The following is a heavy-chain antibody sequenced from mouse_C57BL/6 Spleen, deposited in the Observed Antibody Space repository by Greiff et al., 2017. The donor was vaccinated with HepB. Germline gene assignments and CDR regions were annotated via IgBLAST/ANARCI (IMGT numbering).Heavy chain of an antibody. J-gene: IGHJ2*01. Sequence: VKLVESGAELVRPGASVTLSCKASGYTFTDYEMHWVKQTPVHGLEWIGAIDPETGGTAYNQKFKGKAILTADKSSSTAYMELRSLTSEDSAVYYCTRKGMILRRFDYWGQGTTLTVSS. CDR1: GYTFTDYE. CDR2: IDPETGGT. CDR3: TRKGMILRRFDY. V-gene: IGHV1-15*01. D-gene: IGHD1-1*01.